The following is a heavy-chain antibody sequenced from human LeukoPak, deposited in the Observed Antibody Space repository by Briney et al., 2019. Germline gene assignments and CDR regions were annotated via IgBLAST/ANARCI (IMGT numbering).Heavy chain of an antibody. D-gene: IGHD1-26*01. J-gene: IGHJ4*02. V-gene: IGHV4-34*01. CDR1: GGSFSGYY. CDR3: ARADSGSYYGYDY. Sequence: SETLSLTCAVYGGSFSGYYWNWIRQPPGKGLEWIGEINHSGSTNYNPSLKSRVTISVDTSKNQFSLKLSSVTAADTAVYYCARADSGSYYGYDYWGQGTLVSVSS. CDR2: INHSGST.